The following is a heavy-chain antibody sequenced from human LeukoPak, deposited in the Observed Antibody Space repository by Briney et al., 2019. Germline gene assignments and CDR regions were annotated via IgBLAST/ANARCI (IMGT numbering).Heavy chain of an antibody. D-gene: IGHD2-15*01. V-gene: IGHV3-21*01. Sequence: PGGSLRLSCAASGFTFSSYSMNWVRQAPGKGLEWVSSISSSSSYIYYADSVKGRFTIPRDNAKNSLYLQMNSARAEGTAVECCATGDRSSGSCWWGQGTLVTVSS. CDR2: ISSSSSYI. J-gene: IGHJ4*02. CDR3: ATGDRSSGSCW. CDR1: GFTFSSYS.